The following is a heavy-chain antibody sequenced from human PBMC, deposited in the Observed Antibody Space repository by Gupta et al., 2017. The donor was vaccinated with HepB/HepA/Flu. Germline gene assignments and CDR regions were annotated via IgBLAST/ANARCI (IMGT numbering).Heavy chain of an antibody. CDR2: INHSGST. D-gene: IGHD3-10*01. V-gene: IGHV4-34*01. J-gene: IGHJ6*03. CDR1: GGSFSGYS. Sequence: QVQLQQWGAGLLKPSETLSLTCAVYGGSFSGYSWSWIRQPPGKGLEWIGEINHSGSTNYNPSLKSRVTISVDTYKNQLYLKLSSVTAADTAVYYCARGSRSSMVRGVPYYYYYMDVWGKGTTVTVSS. CDR3: ARGSRSSMVRGVPYYYYYMDV.